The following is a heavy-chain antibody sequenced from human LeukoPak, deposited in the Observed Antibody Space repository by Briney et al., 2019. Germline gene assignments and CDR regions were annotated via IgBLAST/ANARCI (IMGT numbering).Heavy chain of an antibody. J-gene: IGHJ4*02. CDR3: ARDWFGELL. CDR1: GFTFSSYG. CDR2: ISRSSSTI. D-gene: IGHD3-10*01. Sequence: PGGSLRLSWAAAGFTFSSYGMGWGRQAGGKWRGWGAFISRSSSTIYYADSVKGRFTISRDNAKNSLYLQMNSLSAEETAVYYCARDWFGELLWGQGTLVTVSS. V-gene: IGHV3-48*01.